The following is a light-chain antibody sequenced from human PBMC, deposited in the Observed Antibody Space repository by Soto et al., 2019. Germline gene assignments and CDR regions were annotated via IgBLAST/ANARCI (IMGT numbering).Light chain of an antibody. CDR1: QSLIHSDGDTY. CDR2: KVS. J-gene: IGKJ1*01. V-gene: IGKV2-30*02. Sequence: DVVMTQSPLSLPVTLGQPASISCRSSQSLIHSDGDTYLNWFQQRPGQSPRRLIYKVSDRDSGVPDRFSGSGSGTDFTLKISRVEAGDVGLYSGMQGTHWPWTFGQGTEVEIK. CDR3: MQGTHWPWT.